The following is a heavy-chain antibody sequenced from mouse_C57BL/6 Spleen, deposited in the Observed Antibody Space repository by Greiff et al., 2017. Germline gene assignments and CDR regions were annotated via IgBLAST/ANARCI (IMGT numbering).Heavy chain of an antibody. CDR2: IYPGSGST. V-gene: IGHV1-55*01. CDR1: GYTFTSYW. D-gene: IGHD2-4*01. J-gene: IGHJ3*01. CDR3: ARSSRDYEGFAY. Sequence: QVQLQQPGAELVKPGASVKMSCKASGYTFTSYWITWVKQRPGQGLEWIGDIYPGSGSTNYNEKFKSKATLTVDTSSSTAYMQLSSLTSEDSAVYYCARSSRDYEGFAYWGQGTLVTVSA.